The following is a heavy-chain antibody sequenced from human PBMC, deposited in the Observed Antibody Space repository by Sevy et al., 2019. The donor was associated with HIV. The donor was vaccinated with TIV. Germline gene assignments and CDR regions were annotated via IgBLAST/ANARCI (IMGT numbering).Heavy chain of an antibody. J-gene: IGHJ4*02. CDR1: GGSISSSSYY. CDR3: ARHAYGDYAGMFDY. Sequence: SETLSLTCTVSGGSISSSSYYWGWIRQPPGKGLEWIGSIYYSGSTFYNPSLRSRVTMSVDMSKNQFSLKVSSVTAADTAVYYCARHAYGDYAGMFDYWGQGTLVTVSS. CDR2: IYYSGST. V-gene: IGHV4-39*01. D-gene: IGHD4-17*01.